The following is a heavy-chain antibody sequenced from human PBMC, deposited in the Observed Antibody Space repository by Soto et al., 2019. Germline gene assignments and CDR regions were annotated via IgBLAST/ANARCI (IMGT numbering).Heavy chain of an antibody. CDR3: AREGYSYGVYYYYGMDV. V-gene: IGHV1-18*01. D-gene: IGHD5-18*01. CDR1: GYTFTSYG. Sequence: ASVNVSCKASGYTFTSYGISWVRQAPGQGLEWMGWISAYNGNTNYAQKLQGRVTMTTDTSTSTAYMELRSLRSDDTAVYYCAREGYSYGVYYYYGMDVWGQGTTVTVSS. CDR2: ISAYNGNT. J-gene: IGHJ6*02.